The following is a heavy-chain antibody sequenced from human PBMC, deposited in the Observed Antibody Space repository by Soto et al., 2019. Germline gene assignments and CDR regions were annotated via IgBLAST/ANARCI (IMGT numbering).Heavy chain of an antibody. CDR1: GYTFTSYG. D-gene: IGHD2-15*01. V-gene: IGHV1-18*01. CDR3: ARGTLPQRYYHYYMDV. J-gene: IGHJ6*03. CDR2: ISAYNGNT. Sequence: GASVKVSCKASGYTFTSYGISWVRQAPGQGLEWMGWISAYNGNTNYAQKLQGRVTMTTDTSTSTAYMELRSLRSDDTAVYYCARGTLPQRYYHYYMDVWGTGTTVTVSS.